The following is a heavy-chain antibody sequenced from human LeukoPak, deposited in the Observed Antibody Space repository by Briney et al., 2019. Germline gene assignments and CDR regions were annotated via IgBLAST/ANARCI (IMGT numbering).Heavy chain of an antibody. Sequence: GGSLRLSCAASGFTFSSYWMNWVRQAPGKGLEWVANINQDGSDKYYVDSVKGRFTISRDNAKNSLYLQMNSLRPEDTALYYCSTGPRSLPYWGPGTLVTVSS. V-gene: IGHV3-7*03. CDR1: GFTFSSYW. D-gene: IGHD4-23*01. CDR2: INQDGSDK. CDR3: STGPRSLPY. J-gene: IGHJ4*01.